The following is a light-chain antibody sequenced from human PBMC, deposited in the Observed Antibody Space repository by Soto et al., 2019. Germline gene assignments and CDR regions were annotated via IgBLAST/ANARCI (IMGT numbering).Light chain of an antibody. CDR2: EVS. CDR1: SSDVGSYNY. J-gene: IGLJ2*01. CDR3: SSYTSSSTLL. V-gene: IGLV2-14*01. Sequence: QSALTQPASVSGSPGQSITISCTGTSSDVGSYNYVSWYQQHPGKAPKLMISEVSNRPSGVSNRFSGSKSGNTASLTISGLQAEDEADYYCSSYTSSSTLLFGGGTKLTVL.